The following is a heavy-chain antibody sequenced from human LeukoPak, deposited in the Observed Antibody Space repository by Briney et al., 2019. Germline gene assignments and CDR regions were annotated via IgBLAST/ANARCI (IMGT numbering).Heavy chain of an antibody. CDR1: GFTFDDYA. CDR2: ISWNSGNI. Sequence: GRSLRLSRAASGFTFDDYAMYWVRQAPGKGLEWVSGISWNSGNIGYADSVKGRFTISRDNAKNSLYLQMDSLRAEDTALYYCTKGSYYDSRGYFDYWGQGILVTVSS. J-gene: IGHJ4*02. D-gene: IGHD3-22*01. CDR3: TKGSYYDSRGYFDY. V-gene: IGHV3-9*01.